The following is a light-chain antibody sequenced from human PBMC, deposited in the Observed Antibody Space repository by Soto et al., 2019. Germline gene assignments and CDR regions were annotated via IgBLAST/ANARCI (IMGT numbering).Light chain of an antibody. Sequence: SYELAQPPSVSVAPGQTASISCWGYNIGHKPVHWYQQKPGQAPVPVISYGTARPSGIPERFSGSNSGTTATLTISRVEVGDEADYYCQVWDTGSDLYVFGSGTKLTVL. CDR1: NIGHKP. CDR3: QVWDTGSDLYV. CDR2: YGT. V-gene: IGLV3-21*04. J-gene: IGLJ1*01.